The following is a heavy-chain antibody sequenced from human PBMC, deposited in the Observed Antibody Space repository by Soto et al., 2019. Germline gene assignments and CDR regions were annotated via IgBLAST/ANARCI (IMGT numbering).Heavy chain of an antibody. CDR1: GGSISSSSYF. CDR3: ARHPSDFWFAP. D-gene: IGHD2-21*02. Sequence: QLQLQESGPGLVKPSETLSLTCSVSGGSISSSSYFWGWIRQPPGKGLEWIGSIYYSGSTYYNPSLKTRXTXSXXTSKNQFSLKLSSVTAADTAVYYCARHPSDFWFAPWGQGTLVTVSS. CDR2: IYYSGST. V-gene: IGHV4-39*01. J-gene: IGHJ5*02.